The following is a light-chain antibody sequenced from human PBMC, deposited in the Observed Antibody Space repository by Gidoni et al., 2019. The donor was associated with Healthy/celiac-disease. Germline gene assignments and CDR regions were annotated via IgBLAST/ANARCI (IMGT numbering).Light chain of an antibody. CDR1: QSVSSSY. CDR3: QQYGSSPYT. CDR2: GAS. J-gene: IGKJ2*01. Sequence: DIVLTQSPGTLSLSPGERATLSCRASQSVSSSYLAWYQQKPGQAPRLLIYGASSRATGIPERFSGSGSGTDFTLTISRLEPEDFAVYYCQQYGSSPYTCGQGTKLEIK. V-gene: IGKV3-20*01.